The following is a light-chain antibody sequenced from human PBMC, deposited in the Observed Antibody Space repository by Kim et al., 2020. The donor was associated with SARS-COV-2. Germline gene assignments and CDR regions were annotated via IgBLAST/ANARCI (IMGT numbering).Light chain of an antibody. V-gene: IGLV3-19*01. J-gene: IGLJ3*02. CDR3: NSRDSSGNHLV. CDR2: GKN. Sequence: ALGQTVRITCQGDSLRSYYASWYQQKQGQAPVLVISGKNNRPSGIPDRFSGSSSGNTASLTITGAQAEDEADYYCNSRDSSGNHLVFGGGTQLTVL. CDR1: SLRSYY.